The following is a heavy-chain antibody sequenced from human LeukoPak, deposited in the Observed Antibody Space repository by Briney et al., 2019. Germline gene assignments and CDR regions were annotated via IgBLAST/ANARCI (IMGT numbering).Heavy chain of an antibody. CDR3: ARVDCSSTSCYEFDY. V-gene: IGHV3-48*04. Sequence: GGSLRLSCAASGFTFSSYWMNRVRQAPGKGLEWVSYIRSSGSTIYYADSVKGRFTISRDNAKNSLYLQMNSLRAEDTAVYYCARVDCSSTSCYEFDYWGQGTLVTVSS. CDR1: GFTFSSYW. CDR2: IRSSGSTI. J-gene: IGHJ4*02. D-gene: IGHD2-2*01.